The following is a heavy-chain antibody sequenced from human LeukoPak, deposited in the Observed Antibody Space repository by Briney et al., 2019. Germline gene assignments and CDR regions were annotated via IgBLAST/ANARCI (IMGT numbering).Heavy chain of an antibody. V-gene: IGHV4-4*02. CDR2: IYYSGST. D-gene: IGHD1-14*01. CDR1: GGSISSSNW. Sequence: PSETLSLTCAASGGSISSSNWWSWVRQPPGKGLEWIGSIYYSGSTYYTPSLKSRAFISVDTSQNHFSLSLRSVTAADTAVYYCTRVYNPDYYYYMDVWGKGTTVTVSS. CDR3: TRVYNPDYYYYMDV. J-gene: IGHJ6*03.